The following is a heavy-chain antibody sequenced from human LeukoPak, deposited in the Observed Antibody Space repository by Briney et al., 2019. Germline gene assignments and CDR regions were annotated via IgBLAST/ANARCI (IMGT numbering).Heavy chain of an antibody. V-gene: IGHV3-33*01. CDR3: ARGESSSWYLKPYYGMDV. Sequence: GGSLRLSCAASGFTFSSYGMHWVRQAPGKGLEWVAVIWYDGSNKYYADSVKGRFTISRDNSKNTPYLQMNSLRAEDTAVYYCARGESSSWYLKPYYGMDVWGKGTTVTVSS. CDR1: GFTFSSYG. CDR2: IWYDGSNK. J-gene: IGHJ6*04. D-gene: IGHD6-13*01.